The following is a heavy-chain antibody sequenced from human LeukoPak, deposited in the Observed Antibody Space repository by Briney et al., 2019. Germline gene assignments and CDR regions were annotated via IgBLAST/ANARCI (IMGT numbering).Heavy chain of an antibody. CDR2: IYYSGST. Sequence: PSETLSLTGTVSGGSISSGDYYWSWIRQPPGKGLEWIGYIYYSGSTYYNPSLKSRVTISVDTSKSQFSLKLSSVTAADTAVYYCARVRIQLWLYYYYYMDVWGKGTTVTVSS. D-gene: IGHD5-18*01. V-gene: IGHV4-30-4*08. CDR1: GGSISSGDYY. J-gene: IGHJ6*03. CDR3: ARVRIQLWLYYYYYMDV.